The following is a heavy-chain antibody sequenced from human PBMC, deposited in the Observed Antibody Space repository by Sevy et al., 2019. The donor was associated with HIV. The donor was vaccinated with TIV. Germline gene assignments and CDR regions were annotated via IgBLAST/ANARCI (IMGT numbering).Heavy chain of an antibody. D-gene: IGHD3-10*01. CDR1: GFTFNSYA. CDR3: AKVGPVVRGVITDAFDI. Sequence: GGSLRLSCAASGFTFNSYAMSWVRQAPGTGLEWVSGLSGVGESTYYADSVKGRFTISRDNSKNTLYLQMNSLRAEDTAIYYCAKVGPVVRGVITDAFDIWGQRTMVTVS. CDR2: LSGVGEST. V-gene: IGHV3-23*01. J-gene: IGHJ3*02.